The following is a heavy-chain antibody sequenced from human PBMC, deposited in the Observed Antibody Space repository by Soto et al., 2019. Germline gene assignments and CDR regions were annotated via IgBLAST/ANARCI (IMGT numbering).Heavy chain of an antibody. CDR1: GYTFTSYD. D-gene: IGHD6-13*01. CDR2: MNPNSGNT. V-gene: IGHV1-8*01. CDR3: ARGRIAAAGTFDY. J-gene: IGHJ4*02. Sequence: QVQLVQSGAEVKKPGASVKVSCKASGYTFTSYDINWVRQATGHGLEWMGWMNPNSGNTGYAQKFQGRVTMTRNTAISTAYRELSSLRSEATAVYYCARGRIAAAGTFDYWGKGTLVTVSS.